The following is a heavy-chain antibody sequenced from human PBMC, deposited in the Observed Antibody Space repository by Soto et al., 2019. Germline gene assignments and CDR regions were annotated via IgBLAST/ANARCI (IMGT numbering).Heavy chain of an antibody. CDR3: ARDKMEQKRAAAGTPFFDY. CDR2: ISYDGSNK. V-gene: IGHV3-30-3*01. Sequence: QVQLVESGGGVVQPGRSLRLSCAASGFTFSSYAMHWVRQAPGKGLEWVAVISYDGSNKYYADSVKGRFTISRDNSKNTLYLQMNSLRAEDTAVYYCARDKMEQKRAAAGTPFFDYWGQGTLVTVSS. J-gene: IGHJ4*02. CDR1: GFTFSSYA. D-gene: IGHD6-13*01.